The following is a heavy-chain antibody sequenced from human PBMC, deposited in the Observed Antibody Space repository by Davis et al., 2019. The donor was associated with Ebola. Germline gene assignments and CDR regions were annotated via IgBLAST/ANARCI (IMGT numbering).Heavy chain of an antibody. Sequence: SVKVSCKASGGTFSSYAISWVRQAPGQGLEWMGRIIPIPGIANYAQKFQGRVTITADKSTSTAYMELSSLRSEDTAVYYCARDIVVNWFDPWGQGTLVTVSS. D-gene: IGHD2-15*01. CDR2: IIPIPGIA. J-gene: IGHJ5*02. V-gene: IGHV1-69*04. CDR1: GGTFSSYA. CDR3: ARDIVVNWFDP.